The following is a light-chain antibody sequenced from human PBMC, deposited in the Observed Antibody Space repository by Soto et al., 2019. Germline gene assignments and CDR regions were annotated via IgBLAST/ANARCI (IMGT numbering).Light chain of an antibody. J-gene: IGLJ1*01. V-gene: IGLV2-14*01. CDR2: EVS. CDR3: SSYTSSSTLL. CDR1: SSDVGGYEY. Sequence: QSALTQPASVSGSAGQSITISCTGTSSDVGGYEYVSWYQQHPGRAPKLMIYEVSNRPSGVSNRFSGSKSGNTASLTIFGLQAVDEADYYCSSYTSSSTLLFGTGTKVTVL.